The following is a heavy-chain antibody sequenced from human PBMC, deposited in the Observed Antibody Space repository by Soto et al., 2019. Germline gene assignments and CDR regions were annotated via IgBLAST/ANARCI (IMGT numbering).Heavy chain of an antibody. D-gene: IGHD3-22*01. CDR1: GGSTSSSSYY. J-gene: IGHJ4*02. CDR2: IYYNGNT. CDR3: ATNRETHHYDSSGYHRLDY. V-gene: IGHV4-39*01. Sequence: QLQLQESGPGLVKPSETLSLTCTVSGGSTSSSSYYWGWIRQPPGKGLEWLGSIYYNGNTYYNPSLKSRVTISIYTSKNQFSLKLSSVTAADMAVYYCATNRETHHYDSSGYHRLDYWGQGTLVTVSS.